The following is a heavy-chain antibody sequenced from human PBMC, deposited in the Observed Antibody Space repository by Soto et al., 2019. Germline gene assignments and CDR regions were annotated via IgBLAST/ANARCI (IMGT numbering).Heavy chain of an antibody. Sequence: QGQLVQSGAEVKKPGSSVKVSCKASGGTFSSYTISWVRQAPGQGLEWMGRIIPILGIANYAQKFQGRVTSTEDKSTSTAYMALSRLRSEDTAVYYCARGDGPVGAYTRDAFDIWGQGTTVTVSS. J-gene: IGHJ3*02. CDR2: IIPILGIA. D-gene: IGHD2-21*01. CDR1: GGTFSSYT. CDR3: ARGDGPVGAYTRDAFDI. V-gene: IGHV1-69*02.